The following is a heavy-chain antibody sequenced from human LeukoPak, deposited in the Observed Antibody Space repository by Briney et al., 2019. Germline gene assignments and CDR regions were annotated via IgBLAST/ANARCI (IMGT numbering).Heavy chain of an antibody. CDR3: ARAAVVTPKFRFDP. V-gene: IGHV1-69*13. Sequence: SVKVSCKASGYTFTSYDINWVRQAPGQGLEWMGGIIPIFGTANYAQKFQGRVTITADESTSTAYMELSSLRSEDTAVYYCARAAVVTPKFRFDPWGQGTLVTVSS. D-gene: IGHD4-23*01. J-gene: IGHJ5*02. CDR1: GYTFTSYD. CDR2: IIPIFGTA.